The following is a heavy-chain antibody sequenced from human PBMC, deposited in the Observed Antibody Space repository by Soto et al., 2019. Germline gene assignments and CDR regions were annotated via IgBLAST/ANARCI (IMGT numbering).Heavy chain of an antibody. CDR2: ISYDGSNK. D-gene: IGHD3-22*01. V-gene: IGHV3-30-3*01. CDR3: ATTEDDRMRWLTYFQH. CDR1: LCTFIIHA. Sequence: VLSLRLSFSSSLCTFIIHAIHRFLHSPCKGLEWVAVISYDGSNKYYADSVKGRFTISRDNSKNTLYLQMNSLRAEDTAVYYCATTEDDRMRWLTYFQHWGQGTLVTVSS. J-gene: IGHJ1*01.